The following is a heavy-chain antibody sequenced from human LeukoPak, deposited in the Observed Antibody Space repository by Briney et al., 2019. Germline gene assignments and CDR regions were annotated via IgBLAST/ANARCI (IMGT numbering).Heavy chain of an antibody. Sequence: SETLSLTCTVSGGSTSSYYWSWIRQPAGKGLEWIGRIYTSGSTNYNPSLKSRVTISVDTSKNQFSLKLSSVTAADTAVYYCARDQYYYGSGSSNPTYYYYYYYMDVWGKGTTVTVSS. D-gene: IGHD3-10*01. CDR3: ARDQYYYGSGSSNPTYYYYYYYMDV. V-gene: IGHV4-4*07. CDR1: GGSTSSYY. J-gene: IGHJ6*03. CDR2: IYTSGST.